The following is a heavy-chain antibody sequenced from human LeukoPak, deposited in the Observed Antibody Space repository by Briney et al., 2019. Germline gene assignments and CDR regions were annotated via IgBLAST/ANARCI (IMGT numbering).Heavy chain of an antibody. J-gene: IGHJ4*02. V-gene: IGHV1-2*02. Sequence: ASVKVSCKASGYTFTGYYIHWVRQAPGQGLEWMGWISPNSGATKYAQKFQGRVTMTRDTSISTAYMELSSLTSDDTAVYYCARGPATGDFDYWGQGTLDTVSS. CDR2: ISPNSGAT. CDR1: GYTFTGYY. CDR3: ARGPATGDFDY. D-gene: IGHD7-27*01.